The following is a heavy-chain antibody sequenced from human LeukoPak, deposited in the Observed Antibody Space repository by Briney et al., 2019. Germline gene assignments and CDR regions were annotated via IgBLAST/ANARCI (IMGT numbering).Heavy chain of an antibody. CDR3: ARGVAVATDY. CDR2: ISSDGSST. Sequence: GGSLRLSCAASGFTFSSYWMHWVRQAPGKGLVWVSRISSDGSSTSYADSVKGRFTISRDNAKNTLYLQMNSLRAEDTAVYYCARGVAVATDYWGQGTLVTVSS. J-gene: IGHJ4*02. D-gene: IGHD6-19*01. CDR1: GFTFSSYW. V-gene: IGHV3-74*01.